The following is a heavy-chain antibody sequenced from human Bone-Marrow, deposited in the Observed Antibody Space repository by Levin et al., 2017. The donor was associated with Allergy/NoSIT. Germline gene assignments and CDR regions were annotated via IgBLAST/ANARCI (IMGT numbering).Heavy chain of an antibody. J-gene: IGHJ4*02. CDR3: ARQRAVAGTPYFDY. CDR2: IYYSGST. CDR1: GGSISSSSYY. Sequence: NPSETLSLTCTVSGGSISSSSYYWGWIRQPPGKGLEWIGTIYYSGSTYYNPSLKSRVTMSVDTSKNQFSLKLSSVTAADTAVYYCARQRAVAGTPYFDYWGQGTLVTVSS. V-gene: IGHV4-39*01. D-gene: IGHD6-19*01.